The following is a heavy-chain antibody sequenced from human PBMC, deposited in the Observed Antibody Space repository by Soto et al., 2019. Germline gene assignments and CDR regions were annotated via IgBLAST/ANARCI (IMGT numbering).Heavy chain of an antibody. CDR2: ISSNSAYI. CDR1: GFTFRIFT. CDR3: TRDASRDSTARGWFDP. V-gene: IGHV3-21*01. D-gene: IGHD5-18*01. J-gene: IGHJ5*02. Sequence: PWGSLRISCASSGFTFRIFTMNWVRQAPGRGLEWVSTISSNSAYIYYTDALRGRLTISRDNAKNSLHLQMNSLRAEDTAVYYCTRDASRDSTARGWFDPWGPGTLVTVSS.